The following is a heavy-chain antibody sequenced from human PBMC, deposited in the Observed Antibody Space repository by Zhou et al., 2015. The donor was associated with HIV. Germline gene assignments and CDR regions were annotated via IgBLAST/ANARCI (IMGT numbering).Heavy chain of an antibody. CDR1: GYTFTSYY. D-gene: IGHD2-2*01. V-gene: IGHV1-46*01. CDR3: ARDSSSTRGVTYYYYGMDV. Sequence: QVQLVQSGAEVKKPGSSVKVSCKASGYTFTSYYMHWVRQAPGQGLEWMGIINPSGGSTSYAQKFQGRVTMTRDTSTSTVYMELSSLRSEDTAVYYCARDSSSTRGVTYYYYGMDVWGQGTTVTVSS. J-gene: IGHJ6*02. CDR2: INPSGGST.